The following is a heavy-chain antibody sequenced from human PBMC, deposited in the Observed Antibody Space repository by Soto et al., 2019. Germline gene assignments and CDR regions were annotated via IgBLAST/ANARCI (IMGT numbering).Heavy chain of an antibody. J-gene: IGHJ4*02. CDR2: ISYSGTTT. D-gene: IGHD3-3*01. CDR1: GFTFSSHA. V-gene: IGHV3-23*01. Sequence: EVQLLESGGGLVQPEGSLRLSCAASGFTFSSHAMSWVRQAPGKGLECVSAISYSGTTTYYAESVKGRFTISRDNSKKTLYLQMNSLRVEDTAIYYCAKRFTLFGEVKLSPDFDYWGQGTLVTVSS. CDR3: AKRFTLFGEVKLSPDFDY.